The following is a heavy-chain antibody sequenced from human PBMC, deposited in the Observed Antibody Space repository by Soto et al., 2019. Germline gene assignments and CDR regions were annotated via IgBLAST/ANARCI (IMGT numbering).Heavy chain of an antibody. CDR3: ARGLYYYDSSAYYSP. D-gene: IGHD3-22*01. CDR2: ISSSSSYI. CDR1: GFRFDGYA. J-gene: IGHJ5*02. Sequence: GGSLRLSCAVSGFRFDGYAMNWVRQAPGKGLEWVSSISSSSSYIYYADSVKGRFTISRDNAKNSLYLQMNSLRAEDTAAYYCARGLYYYDSSAYYSPWGQGTLVTVSS. V-gene: IGHV3-21*01.